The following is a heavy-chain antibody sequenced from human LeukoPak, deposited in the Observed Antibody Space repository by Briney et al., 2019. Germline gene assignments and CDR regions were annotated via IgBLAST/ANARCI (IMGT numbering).Heavy chain of an antibody. CDR1: GGSISSSDYY. CDR2: VYYGGST. D-gene: IGHD3-22*01. V-gene: IGHV4-39*01. Sequence: PSETLSLTCTVSGGSISSSDYYWGWIRRPPGKGLEWIGSVYYGGSTYYNPSLKRGVTISADASKNQFSLKLTSVTAADTAVYFCARHYDISRYYYSFDYWGQGTLVTVSS. J-gene: IGHJ4*02. CDR3: ARHYDISRYYYSFDY.